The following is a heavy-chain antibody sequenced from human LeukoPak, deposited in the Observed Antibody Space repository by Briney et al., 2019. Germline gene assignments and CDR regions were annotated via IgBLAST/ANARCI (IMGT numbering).Heavy chain of an antibody. Sequence: GGSLRLSCAASGFTFGSCAMNWVRQAPGKGLEWLSSIYGSGANTYYADSVEGRFTISRDNSQNTLYLQMNSLRAEDTAVYYCAKDVRGYNRPFDYWGQGTLVTVSS. CDR1: GFTFGSCA. V-gene: IGHV3-23*01. J-gene: IGHJ4*02. CDR2: IYGSGANT. CDR3: AKDVRGYNRPFDY. D-gene: IGHD3-10*02.